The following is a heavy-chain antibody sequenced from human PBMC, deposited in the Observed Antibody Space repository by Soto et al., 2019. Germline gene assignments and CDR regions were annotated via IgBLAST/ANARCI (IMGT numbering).Heavy chain of an antibody. CDR3: ATYGQHLIDS. J-gene: IGHJ5*01. D-gene: IGHD3-16*01. V-gene: IGHV3-23*01. Sequence: EVQLLESGGGLVQPGGSLTLSCAASGFTFGNFAMQWVRQSPGKGLEWFSVIGNGGDGIHYADSVEGRFTVSRDNSRNTMSLQMNSLTVDDTAIYYCATYGQHLIDSWGQGTLVTVSA. CDR2: IGNGGDGI. CDR1: GFTFGNFA.